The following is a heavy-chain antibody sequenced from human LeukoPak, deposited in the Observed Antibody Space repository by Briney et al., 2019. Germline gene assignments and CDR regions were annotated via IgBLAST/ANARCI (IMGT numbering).Heavy chain of an antibody. D-gene: IGHD5-12*01. CDR3: ASRYGGYGHLDY. CDR2: ISSSSSYI. V-gene: IGHV3-21*01. CDR1: GFTFSSYS. J-gene: IGHJ4*02. Sequence: GSLRLSCAASGFTFSSYSMNWVRQAPGKGLEWVSSISSSSSYIYYADSVKGRFTISRDNAKNSLYLQMNSLRAEDTAVYYCASRYGGYGHLDYWGRGTLVTVPS.